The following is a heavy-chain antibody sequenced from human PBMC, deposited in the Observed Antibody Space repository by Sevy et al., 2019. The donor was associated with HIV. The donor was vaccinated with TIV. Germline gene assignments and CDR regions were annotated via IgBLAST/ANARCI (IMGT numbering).Heavy chain of an antibody. D-gene: IGHD2-15*01. J-gene: IGHJ4*02. V-gene: IGHV1-18*01. CDR1: GYTFTSYR. Sequence: ASVKVSCKASGYTFTSYRIYWVRQAPGQGLEWMGWVSAHNGDTNYVQKVQGRVAMTTDTSTSTAYMELRSLTSDDTAVYYSARAYCSGGSCYCLAYWGQGSLVTVSS. CDR3: ARAYCSGGSCYCLAY. CDR2: VSAHNGDT.